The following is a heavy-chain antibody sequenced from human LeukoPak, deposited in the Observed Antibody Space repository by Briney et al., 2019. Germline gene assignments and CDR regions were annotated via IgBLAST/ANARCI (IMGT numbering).Heavy chain of an antibody. CDR1: GFTFSSYG. CDR2: IRYDESNK. Sequence: GGSLRLSCAASGFTFSSYGTHWVRQAPGKGLEWVAFIRYDESNKYYADSVKGRFTISRDTSKNTLYLQMNSLRAEDTAVYYCAKELGIDYWGQGTLVTVSS. D-gene: IGHD7-27*01. J-gene: IGHJ4*02. CDR3: AKELGIDY. V-gene: IGHV3-30*02.